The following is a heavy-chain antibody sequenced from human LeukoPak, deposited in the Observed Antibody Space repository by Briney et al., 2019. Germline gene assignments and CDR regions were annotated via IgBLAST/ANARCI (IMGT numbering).Heavy chain of an antibody. J-gene: IGHJ6*02. CDR2: ISGSGSST. V-gene: IGHV3-23*01. CDR1: GFTFNSYA. CDR3: AKGSSSLRYFYDMDV. Sequence: PGGSLRLSCAASGFTFNSYAMSWVRQAPGKGLEWVSTISGSGSSTYYADSVKGRFTISRDNSKNMLYLQVSSLRAEDTAVYYCAKGSSSLRYFYDMDVWGQGTTVIVSS. D-gene: IGHD6-6*01.